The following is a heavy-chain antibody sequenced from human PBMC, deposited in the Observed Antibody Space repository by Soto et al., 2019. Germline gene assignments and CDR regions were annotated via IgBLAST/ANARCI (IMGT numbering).Heavy chain of an antibody. CDR1: GFTFSNYW. CDR2: INSDGSVS. CDR3: ARRDCVGGSCYSLAGSFYYYMDV. V-gene: IGHV3-74*01. Sequence: EVKLVESGGGLVQPGGSLRLSCAASGFTFSNYWMYWVRQAPGQGLVWVSRINSDGSVSSYADSVKGRLTISRDNVKNTLYLQMNSLRVEDTAVYYCARRDCVGGSCYSLAGSFYYYMDVWGKGTTVTVFS. J-gene: IGHJ6*03. D-gene: IGHD2-15*01.